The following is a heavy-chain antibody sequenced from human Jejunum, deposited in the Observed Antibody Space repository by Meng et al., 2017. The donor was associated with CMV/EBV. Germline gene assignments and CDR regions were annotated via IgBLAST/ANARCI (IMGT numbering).Heavy chain of an antibody. CDR3: ARDLYYGDPAAFDL. J-gene: IGHJ3*01. CDR1: GFAFHTRN. CDR2: ISFSTNYI. D-gene: IGHD4-17*01. Sequence: GFAFHTRNLNCVRQAPGKGLEWVSFISFSTNYIYYADSVKGRFTISRDNAKNSLYLQMDSLRAEDTAVYYCARDLYYGDPAAFDLWGQGTRVTVSS. V-gene: IGHV3-21*01.